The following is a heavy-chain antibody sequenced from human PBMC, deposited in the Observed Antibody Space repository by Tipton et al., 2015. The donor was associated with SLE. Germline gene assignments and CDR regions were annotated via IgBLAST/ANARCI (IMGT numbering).Heavy chain of an antibody. D-gene: IGHD6-19*01. J-gene: IGHJ4*02. CDR3: ARDLSGWYEY. Sequence: LVQSGPEVKKPGSSVRVSCKASGGTFTSHAFSWVRQAPGQGLEWMGWISVYNGNTNYAQKLQGRVTMTTDTSTSTAYMELRSLRSDDTAVYYCARDLSGWYEYWGQGTLVTVSS. CDR2: ISVYNGNT. CDR1: GGTFTSHA. V-gene: IGHV1-18*01.